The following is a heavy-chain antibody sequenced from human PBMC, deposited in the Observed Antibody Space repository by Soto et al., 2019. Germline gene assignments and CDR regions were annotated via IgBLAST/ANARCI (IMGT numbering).Heavy chain of an antibody. Sequence: ASVKVSCKASGYTFTGYYMHWVRQAPGQGLEWMGWINPNSGGTNYAQKFQGRVTITRDTSASTAYMELSSLRSEDTAVYYCASEYCGGDCYSAARYGMDVWGQGTTVTVSS. J-gene: IGHJ6*02. CDR1: GYTFTGYY. D-gene: IGHD2-21*02. CDR2: INPNSGGT. V-gene: IGHV1-2*02. CDR3: ASEYCGGDCYSAARYGMDV.